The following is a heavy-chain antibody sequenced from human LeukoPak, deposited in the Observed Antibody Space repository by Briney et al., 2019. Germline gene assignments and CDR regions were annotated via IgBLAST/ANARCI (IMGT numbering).Heavy chain of an antibody. Sequence: PSETLSLTCTVSGGSISSSSYYWGWIRQPPGKGLGWIGSIYYSGSTYYNPSLKSRVTISVDTSKNQFSLKLSSVTAADTAVYYCARDLRITMIVVVITTSNWFDPWGQGTLVTVSS. D-gene: IGHD3-22*01. CDR2: IYYSGST. CDR1: GGSISSSSYY. V-gene: IGHV4-39*07. CDR3: ARDLRITMIVVVITTSNWFDP. J-gene: IGHJ5*02.